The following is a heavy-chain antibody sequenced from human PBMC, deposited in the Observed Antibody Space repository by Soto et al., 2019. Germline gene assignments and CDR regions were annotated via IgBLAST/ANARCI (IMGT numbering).Heavy chain of an antibody. J-gene: IGHJ4*02. Sequence: QAQLVQSGAEAKQPGASVKVSCKASGYTFTDYALHWVRQAPGQGLEWMGWINVGNGNTGYSRKFQGRVTNTRDMYATTAYIEVSSLTSEDTAIYYSAREGAHYAPFDLWGQGTLVTVSS. CDR3: AREGAHYAPFDL. CDR2: INVGNGNT. CDR1: GYTFTDYA. D-gene: IGHD3-16*01. V-gene: IGHV1-3*01.